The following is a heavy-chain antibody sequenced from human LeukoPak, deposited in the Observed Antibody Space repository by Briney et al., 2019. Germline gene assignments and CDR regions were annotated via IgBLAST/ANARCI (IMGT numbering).Heavy chain of an antibody. CDR3: ARQLTGLDY. Sequence: ASVKVSCKVSGYTLTELSMHWVRQAPGKGLEWMGGFDPEDGETIYAQKFQGRVTMTRDTSISTAYMELSRLRSDDTAVYYCARQLTGLDYWGQGTLVTVSS. D-gene: IGHD3-9*01. V-gene: IGHV1-24*01. J-gene: IGHJ4*02. CDR2: FDPEDGET. CDR1: GYTLTELS.